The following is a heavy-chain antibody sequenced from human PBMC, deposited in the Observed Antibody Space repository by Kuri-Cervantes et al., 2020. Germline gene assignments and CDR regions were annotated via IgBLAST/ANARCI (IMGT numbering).Heavy chain of an antibody. CDR3: ATAVVRGVMNQH. CDR2: ISYDGSNK. V-gene: IGHV3-30*03. Sequence: GGSLRLSCAASGFTFSSYGMHWVRQAPGKGLEWVAVISYDGSNKYYADSVKGRFTISRDNFKNTLYLQMNSLRAEDTAVYYCATAVVRGVMNQHWGQGTLVTVSS. J-gene: IGHJ1*01. D-gene: IGHD3-10*01. CDR1: GFTFSSYG.